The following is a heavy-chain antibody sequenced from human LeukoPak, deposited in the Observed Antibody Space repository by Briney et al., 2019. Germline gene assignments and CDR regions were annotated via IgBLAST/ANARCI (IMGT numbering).Heavy chain of an antibody. CDR3: VRVPPGTTIYAY. V-gene: IGHV1-8*01. D-gene: IGHD1-14*01. CDR1: GYTFTSYH. Sequence: WVSVKVSCKASGYTFTSYHINWVRQATGQGLEWVGWMNPNNSDIGYAQKFQGRVTMTRNTSIGTAYMELSSLRSEDTAIYYCVRVPPGTTIYAYWGQGTLVTVSS. CDR2: MNPNNSDI. J-gene: IGHJ4*02.